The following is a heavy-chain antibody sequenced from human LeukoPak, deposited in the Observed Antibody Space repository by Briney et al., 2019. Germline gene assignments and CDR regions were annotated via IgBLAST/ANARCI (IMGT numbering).Heavy chain of an antibody. V-gene: IGHV3-7*01. Sequence: GSLRLSCAASGFTFSSYWMSWVRQAPGKGLEWVANIKQDGSEEYYVDSVKGRFTISRDNAKNSLYLQMNSLRAEDTAVYYCARDLPIDTAMVESNGFDYWGQGTLVTVSS. J-gene: IGHJ4*02. D-gene: IGHD5-18*01. CDR1: GFTFSSYW. CDR3: ARDLPIDTAMVESNGFDY. CDR2: IKQDGSEE.